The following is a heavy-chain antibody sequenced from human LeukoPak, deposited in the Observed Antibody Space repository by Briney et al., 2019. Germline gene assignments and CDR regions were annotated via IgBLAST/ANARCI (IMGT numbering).Heavy chain of an antibody. J-gene: IGHJ4*02. CDR3: ASLPWGGWRGFDY. D-gene: IGHD6-19*01. CDR2: INHSGST. CDR1: GGSVSSGSYY. Sequence: PSETLSLTCTVSGGSVSSGSYYWSWIRQPPGKGLEWIGEINHSGSTNYNPSLKSRVTISVDTSKNQFSLKLSSVTAADTAVYYCASLPWGGWRGFDYWGQGTLVTVSS. V-gene: IGHV4-39*07.